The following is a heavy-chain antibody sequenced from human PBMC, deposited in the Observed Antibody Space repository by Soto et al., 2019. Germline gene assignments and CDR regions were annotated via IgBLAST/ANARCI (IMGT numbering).Heavy chain of an antibody. CDR3: ARVLRDYPFYYYYMDV. CDR2: IYYSGST. V-gene: IGHV4-39*01. CDR1: SCSISSSSYF. J-gene: IGHJ6*03. D-gene: IGHD3-10*01. Sequence: ASGTLFLTCTFSSCSISSSSYFWAWIRRAPGKGLEWIGNIYYSGSTYYNPSLKSRVTISVDTSKNQFSLKLSSVTAADTAVYYCARVLRDYPFYYYYMDVWGTGTTVTVSS.